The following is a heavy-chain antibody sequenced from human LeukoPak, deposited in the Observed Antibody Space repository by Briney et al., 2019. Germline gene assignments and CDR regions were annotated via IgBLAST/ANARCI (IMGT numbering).Heavy chain of an antibody. CDR3: AQDHYDFWSGYYRHDAFDI. V-gene: IGHV4-34*01. CDR1: GGSFSGYY. Sequence: SETLSLTCAVYGGSFSGYYWNWIRQPPGKGLEWIGEINHSGSTNYNPSLKSRVTISVDTSKNQFSLKLSSVTAADTAVYYCAQDHYDFWSGYYRHDAFDIWGQGTMVTVSS. CDR2: INHSGST. J-gene: IGHJ3*02. D-gene: IGHD3-3*01.